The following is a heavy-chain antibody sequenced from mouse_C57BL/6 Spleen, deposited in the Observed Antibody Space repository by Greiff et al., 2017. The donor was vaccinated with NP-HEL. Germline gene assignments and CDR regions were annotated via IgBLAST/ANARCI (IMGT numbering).Heavy chain of an antibody. CDR1: GYTFTDYN. V-gene: IGHV1-18*01. J-gene: IGHJ2*01. D-gene: IGHD2-4*01. Sequence: EVQLQQSGPELVKPGASVKIPCKASGYTFTDYNMDWVKQSHGKSLEWIGDINPNNGGTIYNQKFKGKATLTVDNSSSTAYMELRSLTSEDTAVYYRARWPSYDYDDGSYFGYWGQGTTLTVSS. CDR2: INPNNGGT. CDR3: ARWPSYDYDDGSYFGY.